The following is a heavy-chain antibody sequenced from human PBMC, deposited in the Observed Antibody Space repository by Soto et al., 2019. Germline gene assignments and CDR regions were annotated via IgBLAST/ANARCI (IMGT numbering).Heavy chain of an antibody. D-gene: IGHD3-16*01. CDR3: ARQEDYGSLGKAD. J-gene: IGHJ4*02. CDR2: SSYSGST. V-gene: IGHV4-39*01. Sequence: PSETLSLTCSVSGGSITSSSSYYWGWIRRPPGKGLEWIGTSSYSGSTYYNPSLESRVTISVDTSKNQFSLKLTSVTAADTAMYYFARQEDYGSLGKADWGQGTLVTVS. CDR1: GGSITSSSSYY.